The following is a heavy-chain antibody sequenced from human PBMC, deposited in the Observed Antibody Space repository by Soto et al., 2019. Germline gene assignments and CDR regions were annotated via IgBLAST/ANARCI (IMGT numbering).Heavy chain of an antibody. J-gene: IGHJ2*01. Sequence: PGESLKISCKGSGYSFTSYWISWVRQMTGKGLEWMGRIDPSDSYTNYSPSFQGHVTISADKSISTAYLQWTSLKASDTAMYYCARPPYSSTSWYFDLWGRGTLVTVSS. CDR1: GYSFTSYW. D-gene: IGHD6-19*01. CDR3: ARPPYSSTSWYFDL. CDR2: IDPSDSYT. V-gene: IGHV5-10-1*01.